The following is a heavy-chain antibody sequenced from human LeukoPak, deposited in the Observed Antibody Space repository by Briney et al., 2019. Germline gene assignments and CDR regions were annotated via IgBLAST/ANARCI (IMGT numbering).Heavy chain of an antibody. CDR1: GGTFSSYA. Sequence: ASVKVSCKASGGTFSSYAISWVRQAPGQGLEWMGGIIPIFGTANYAQKFQGRVTITTDESTSTAYMELSSLRSEDTAVYYCARGAVVPAAMKNYYYYYYMDVWGKGTTVTVSS. V-gene: IGHV1-69*05. CDR3: ARGAVVPAAMKNYYYYYYMDV. CDR2: IIPIFGTA. J-gene: IGHJ6*03. D-gene: IGHD2-2*01.